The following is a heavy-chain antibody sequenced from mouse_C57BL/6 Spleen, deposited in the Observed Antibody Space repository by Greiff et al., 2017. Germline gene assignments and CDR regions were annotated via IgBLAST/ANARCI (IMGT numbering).Heavy chain of an antibody. CDR2: ISNGGGST. D-gene: IGHD1-1*01. CDR1: GFTFSDYY. Sequence: EVMLVESGGGLVQPGGSLKLSCAASGFTFSDYYMYWVRQTPEKRLEWVAYISNGGGSTYYPDTVKGRFTISRDNAKNTLYLQMSRLKSEDTAMYYCARYYGSWDYAMDYWGQGTSVTVSS. J-gene: IGHJ4*01. V-gene: IGHV5-12*01. CDR3: ARYYGSWDYAMDY.